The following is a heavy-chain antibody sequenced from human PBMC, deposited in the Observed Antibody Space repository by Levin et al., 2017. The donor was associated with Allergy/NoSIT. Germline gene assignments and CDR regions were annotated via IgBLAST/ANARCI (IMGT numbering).Heavy chain of an antibody. D-gene: IGHD4-23*01. V-gene: IGHV3-11*05. CDR3: ARGPGGNPADY. J-gene: IGHJ4*02. CDR2: ISGSGTYT. Sequence: GESLKISCAASGFTFSDYYMSWIRQAPGKGLEWVSYISGSGTYTNYADSVKGRFTISRDNAKNSLYLQMNSLRAEDTAVYYCARGPGGNPADYWGQGTLVTVSS. CDR1: GFTFSDYY.